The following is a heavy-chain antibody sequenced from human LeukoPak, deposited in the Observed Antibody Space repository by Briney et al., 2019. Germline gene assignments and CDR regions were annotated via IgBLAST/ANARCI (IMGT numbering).Heavy chain of an antibody. CDR3: ARDPGRGNWFDP. CDR1: VYTFTSYY. V-gene: IGHV1-46*01. CDR2: INPSGGST. Sequence: GASVKVSCKASVYTFTSYYMHWVRQARGQGLEGMGIINPSGGSTSYAQKFQSRVTMTRDTSTSTVYMELSSLRSEDTAVYYCARDPGRGNWFDPWGQGTLVTVSS. J-gene: IGHJ5*02.